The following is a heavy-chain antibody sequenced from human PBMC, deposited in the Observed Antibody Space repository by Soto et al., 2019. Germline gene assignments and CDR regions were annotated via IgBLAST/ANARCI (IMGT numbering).Heavy chain of an antibody. CDR1: GFTLSAYW. J-gene: IGHJ3*02. D-gene: IGHD6-13*01. CDR2: INRDGSKK. CDR3: ARDVSPGSSSLYLDAFDI. Sequence: EVPLEESGGDLVQPGGSLRLSCAASGFTLSAYWMTWVRQAPGKGLEWVANINRDGSKKSYVDSVRGRFTISRDNVGNSLYLQMDSLRADDTALYYCARDVSPGSSSLYLDAFDIWGQGTMVTVSS. V-gene: IGHV3-7*05.